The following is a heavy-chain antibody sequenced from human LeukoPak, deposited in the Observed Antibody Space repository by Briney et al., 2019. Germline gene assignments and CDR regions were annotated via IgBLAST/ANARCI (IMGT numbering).Heavy chain of an antibody. CDR3: ARDDRVRATLNYYYYMDV. J-gene: IGHJ6*03. Sequence: SETLSLTCTVSGGSIRSYYWSWIRQPPGKGLEWIGYIYYSGSTNYNPSLRSRVTISVDTSKKKFSLKLSSVIAADTAVYYCARDDRVRATLNYYYYMDVWGKGTTVTISS. V-gene: IGHV4-59*01. CDR2: IYYSGST. D-gene: IGHD1-26*01. CDR1: GGSIRSYY.